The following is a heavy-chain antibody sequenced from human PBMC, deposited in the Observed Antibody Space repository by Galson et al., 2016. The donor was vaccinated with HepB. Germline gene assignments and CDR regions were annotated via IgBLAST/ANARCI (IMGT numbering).Heavy chain of an antibody. D-gene: IGHD3-10*01. CDR1: GFTFSSYG. Sequence: SLRLSCAASGFTFSSYGMHWVRQAPGKGLEWVAVISYDGSNKYYADSVKGRFTISRDNRQNSLFLQMNSLTTADTALYYCAKDWGSLWESSGKGMDLWGQGTTVTVSS. CDR3: AKDWGSLWESSGKGMDL. J-gene: IGHJ6*02. V-gene: IGHV3-30*18. CDR2: ISYDGSNK.